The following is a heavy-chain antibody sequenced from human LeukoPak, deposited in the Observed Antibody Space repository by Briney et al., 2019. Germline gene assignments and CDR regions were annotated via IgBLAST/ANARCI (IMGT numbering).Heavy chain of an antibody. CDR2: INHRGST. Sequence: SETLSLTCAVYGGSFSGYYWSWIRQPPGKGLEWIGEINHRGSTNYNPSLKSRVTISVDTSKNQFSLKLSSVTAADTAVYYCAREYVGSSSWFDPWGQGTLVTVSS. CDR1: GGSFSGYY. D-gene: IGHD6-13*01. J-gene: IGHJ5*02. CDR3: AREYVGSSSWFDP. V-gene: IGHV4-34*01.